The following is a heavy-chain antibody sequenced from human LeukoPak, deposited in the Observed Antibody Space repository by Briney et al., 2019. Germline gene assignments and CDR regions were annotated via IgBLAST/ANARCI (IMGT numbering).Heavy chain of an antibody. CDR2: IKQDGNEK. CDR3: ARDKVVGATFFDY. CDR1: GFTFSSHG. Sequence: GGSLRLSCAASGFTFSSHGMNWVRQAPGKGPEWVANIKQDGNEKYYVDSVKGRFTISRDNAKNSLYLQMNSLRDEDTAVYYCARDKVVGATFFDYWGQGTLVTVSS. V-gene: IGHV3-7*01. J-gene: IGHJ4*02. D-gene: IGHD1-26*01.